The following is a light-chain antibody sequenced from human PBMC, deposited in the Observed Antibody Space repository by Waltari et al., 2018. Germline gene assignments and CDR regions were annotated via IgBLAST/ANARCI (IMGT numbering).Light chain of an antibody. V-gene: IGKV3-15*01. CDR3: QQYNNWPPYT. CDR1: QRITSN. Sequence: TQSPATLSVSPGESATLSCRASQRITSNLAWYQQKPGQAPRLLIYGASNRATGIPARFSGSGSGTEFTLTIDSLQSEDFAVYYCQQYNNWPPYTFGQGTKLEIK. CDR2: GAS. J-gene: IGKJ2*01.